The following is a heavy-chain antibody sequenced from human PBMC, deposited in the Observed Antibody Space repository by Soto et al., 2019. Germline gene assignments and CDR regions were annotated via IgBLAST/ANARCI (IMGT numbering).Heavy chain of an antibody. J-gene: IGHJ5*02. CDR1: GGSFSGYY. V-gene: IGHV4-34*01. CDR2: IHHSGRT. Sequence: SETLSLTCAVYGGSFSGYYWTWIRQTPGKGLEWIGEIHHSGRTNYNPSLKSRVTISVDTSKNHFSLNLTSVTAADTAVYYCARRLARGVIGWFDPWGQGTLVTVSS. D-gene: IGHD3-10*01. CDR3: ARRLARGVIGWFDP.